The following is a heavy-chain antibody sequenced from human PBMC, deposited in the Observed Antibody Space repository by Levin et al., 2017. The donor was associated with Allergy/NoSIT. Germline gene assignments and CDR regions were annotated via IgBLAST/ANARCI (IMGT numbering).Heavy chain of an antibody. J-gene: IGHJ4*02. V-gene: IGHV3-74*01. CDR3: VRGGCSSTSCLDY. Sequence: SSAASGFTFRPYYMHWVRQAPGKGLAWVSNIHSDTTITNYADSVKGRFTISKENAKNTLYLQMNNLRAEDTAVYYCVRGGCSSTSCLDYWGQGTLVTVSS. CDR2: IHSDTTIT. CDR1: GFTFRPYY. D-gene: IGHD2-2*01.